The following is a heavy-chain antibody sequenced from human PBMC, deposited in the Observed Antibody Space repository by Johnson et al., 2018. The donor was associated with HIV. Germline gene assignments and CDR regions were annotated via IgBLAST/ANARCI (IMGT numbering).Heavy chain of an antibody. CDR2: IKHDGREK. CDR1: GFSFSSYA. J-gene: IGHJ3*02. V-gene: IGHV3-7*03. CDR3: ARKADGFDI. Sequence: MLLVESGGGVVQPGRSLGLSCAASGFSFSSYAMHWVRQAPGKGLEWVANIKHDGREKYHVDSVKGRFTTSRDNAKNSLFLQMNSLRAEDTAVSYCARKADGFDIWGQGTMVTVSS.